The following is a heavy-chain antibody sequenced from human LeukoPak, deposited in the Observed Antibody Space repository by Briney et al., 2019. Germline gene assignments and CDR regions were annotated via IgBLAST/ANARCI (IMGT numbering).Heavy chain of an antibody. CDR3: ARDRVPVGATMGSFDAFDI. J-gene: IGHJ3*02. D-gene: IGHD1-26*01. V-gene: IGHV3-11*01. Sequence: GGSLSLSCAGSGFTFSDYYMSWIRQAPGKGREGVSYISSSGSTIYYADSVKGRFTISRDNAKNSLYLQMNSLRAEDTAVYYCARDRVPVGATMGSFDAFDIWGQGTIVTVSS. CDR1: GFTFSDYY. CDR2: ISSSGSTI.